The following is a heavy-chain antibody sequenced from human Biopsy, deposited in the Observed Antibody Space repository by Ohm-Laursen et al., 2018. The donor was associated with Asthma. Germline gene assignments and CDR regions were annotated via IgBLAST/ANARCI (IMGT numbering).Heavy chain of an antibody. CDR2: IYYSGST. V-gene: IGHV4-31*02. Sequence: SDTLSLTWTVSGGSINIGDYYWSWIRQHPVKGLEWIGHIYYSGSTYYNPSLKSRVSISLDTSKNQFSLSLTSVTAADTAVYYCARTTYGHDGFDPWGQGTLVTVSS. CDR1: GGSINIGDYY. CDR3: ARTTYGHDGFDP. D-gene: IGHD4-17*01. J-gene: IGHJ5*02.